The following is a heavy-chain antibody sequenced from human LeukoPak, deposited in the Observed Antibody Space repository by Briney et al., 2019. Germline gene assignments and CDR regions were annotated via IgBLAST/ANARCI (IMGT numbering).Heavy chain of an antibody. CDR1: GFTFSSYW. V-gene: IGHV3-74*01. Sequence: PGGSLRLSCAASGFTFSSYWMHWVRQAPGKGLVWVSRINSDGSSTSYADSVKGRFTISRDNAKNTLYLQMNSLRAEDTAVYYCALRGLWGPYGMDVWGQGTTVTVSS. CDR3: ALRGLWGPYGMDV. CDR2: INSDGSST. J-gene: IGHJ6*02. D-gene: IGHD2-21*01.